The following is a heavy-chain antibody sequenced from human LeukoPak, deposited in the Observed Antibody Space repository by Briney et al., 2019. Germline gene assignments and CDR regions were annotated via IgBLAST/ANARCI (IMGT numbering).Heavy chain of an antibody. CDR2: ISYDESNK. CDR3: ARDLWGSYRYPFDY. Sequence: PGRSLRLSCAASGFTFSAYAMHRVRQAPGKGLEWVAVISYDESNKYYADSVKGRFTISRDNSKNTLYLQMNSQRPDDTAVYYCARDLWGSYRYPFDYWGQGTLVTVSS. CDR1: GFTFSAYA. V-gene: IGHV3-30*04. J-gene: IGHJ4*02. D-gene: IGHD3-16*02.